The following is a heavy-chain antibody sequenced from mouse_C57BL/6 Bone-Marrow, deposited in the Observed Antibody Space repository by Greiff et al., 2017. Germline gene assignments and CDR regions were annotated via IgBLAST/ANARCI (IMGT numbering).Heavy chain of an antibody. Sequence: VQLQQSGAELVMPGASVKLSCKASGYTFTSYWMHWVKQRPGQGLEWIGEIDPSDSYTNYNQKFKGKSTLTVDKSSSTAYMQLSSLTSEDSAVYYCAREDYYGSSYVAWFAYWGQGTLVTVSA. CDR2: IDPSDSYT. J-gene: IGHJ3*01. CDR3: AREDYYGSSYVAWFAY. V-gene: IGHV1-69*01. D-gene: IGHD1-1*01. CDR1: GYTFTSYW.